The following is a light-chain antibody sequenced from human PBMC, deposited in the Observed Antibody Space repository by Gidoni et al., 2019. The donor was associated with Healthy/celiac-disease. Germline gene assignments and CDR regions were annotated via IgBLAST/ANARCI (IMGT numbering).Light chain of an antibody. V-gene: IGKV3-20*01. CDR2: GAS. CDR3: QQYGSSPLT. Sequence: EIVLTQSPGTLSLSPGERATLSCRASQSVSSSYLAWYHQKPGQAPRLLIYGASSRATGIPDRFSGSGSGTDFTLTISRLEPEDFAVYYCQQYGSSPLTFGGXTKVEIK. J-gene: IGKJ4*01. CDR1: QSVSSSY.